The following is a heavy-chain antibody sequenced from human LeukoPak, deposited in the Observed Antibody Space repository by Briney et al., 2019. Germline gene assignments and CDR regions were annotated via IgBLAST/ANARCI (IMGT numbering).Heavy chain of an antibody. V-gene: IGHV4-59*08. CDR2: IYYSGST. CDR1: GGSISSYY. CDR3: ARKGVSDLYYFDS. D-gene: IGHD3-16*01. J-gene: IGHJ4*02. Sequence: PSETLSLTCTVSGGSISSYYWSWIRQPPGKGLEWMGNIYYSGSTNYNSSLKSRVTISVDTSKNRISLKLRSVTAADTAVYYCARKGVSDLYYFDSWGQGTLVIVSS.